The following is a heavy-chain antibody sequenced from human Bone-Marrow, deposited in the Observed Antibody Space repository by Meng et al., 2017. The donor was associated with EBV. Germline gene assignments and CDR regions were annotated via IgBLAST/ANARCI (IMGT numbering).Heavy chain of an antibody. CDR2: IYYSGTT. D-gene: IGHD1-26*01. J-gene: IGHJ4*02. CDR1: GGSISTNFW. V-gene: IGHV4-4*02. Sequence: VQLQESRPGLGKASGTLSLTCAVSGGSISTNFWWSRVRQSPGKGLEWIGEIYYSGTTTYNPSLKSRVTISVDKSKNQFSLKLTSVTAADTAVYYCARGSIKSGSYSIDSWGQGILVTVSS. CDR3: ARGSIKSGSYSIDS.